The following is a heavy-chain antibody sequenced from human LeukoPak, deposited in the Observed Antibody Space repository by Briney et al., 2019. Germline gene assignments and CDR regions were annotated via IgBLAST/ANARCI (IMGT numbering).Heavy chain of an antibody. D-gene: IGHD6-19*01. CDR1: GFIFSNYW. CDR2: IQQEGSQK. CDR3: AAGSGWLIDY. Sequence: PGGSLRLSCAASGFIFSNYWMNWVRQAPGKGLEWVANIQQEGSQKFYVDSVKGRFTISRDNTKSVLYLQISSLRAEDTAMYYCAAGSGWLIDYWGQGTLVTVSS. V-gene: IGHV3-7*01. J-gene: IGHJ4*02.